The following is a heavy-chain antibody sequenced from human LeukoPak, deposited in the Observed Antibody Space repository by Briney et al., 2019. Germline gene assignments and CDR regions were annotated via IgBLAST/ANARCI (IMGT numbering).Heavy chain of an antibody. CDR1: GGSISSYY. D-gene: IGHD1-26*01. V-gene: IGHV4-59*01. Sequence: SETLSLTCTVSGGSISSYYWSWFRQPQGKGLEWIGYISYSGNAKYNPSLKSRVTISVDMSKKQFSLRLNSVTAADTAVYYCARVFSGYYDYWGQGTLVTVSS. CDR3: ARVFSGYYDY. J-gene: IGHJ4*02. CDR2: ISYSGNA.